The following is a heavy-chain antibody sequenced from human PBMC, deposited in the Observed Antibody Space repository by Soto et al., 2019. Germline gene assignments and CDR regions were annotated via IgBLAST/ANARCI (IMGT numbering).Heavy chain of an antibody. CDR1: GGTFSSYA. J-gene: IGHJ5*02. D-gene: IGHD5-12*01. CDR2: IIPIFGTA. V-gene: IGHV1-69*13. CDR3: ARGINMTPYSGYVQEYNWFDP. Sequence: GASVKVSCKASGGTFSSYAISWVRQAPGQGLEWMGGIIPIFGTANYAQKFQGRVTITADESTSTAYMELSSLRSEDTAVYYCARGINMTPYSGYVQEYNWFDPWGQGTLVIVSS.